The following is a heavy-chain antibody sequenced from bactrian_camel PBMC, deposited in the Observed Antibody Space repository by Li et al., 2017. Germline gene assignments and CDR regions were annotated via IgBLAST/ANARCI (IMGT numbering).Heavy chain of an antibody. Sequence: QLVESGGGSVQGGRSLRLSCKSNVYTSGFWCMAWFRQGPGQREGVATILSDGTTNYADSVKGRFTISHDNSKTVVYLQMNSLKPEDTAWYYCARDKDYVIGGRYNPDSQGTQVTVS. CDR2: ILSDGTT. CDR1: VYTSGFWC. J-gene: IGHJ4*01. D-gene: IGHD7*01. V-gene: IGHV3S53*01.